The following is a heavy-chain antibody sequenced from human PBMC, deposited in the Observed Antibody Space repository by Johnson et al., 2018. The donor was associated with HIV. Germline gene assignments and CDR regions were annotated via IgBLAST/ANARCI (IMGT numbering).Heavy chain of an antibody. CDR3: ARSWPYEGVPAATGAFDI. CDR1: GFTFDDYG. J-gene: IGHJ3*02. V-gene: IGHV3-20*04. Sequence: VQLVESGGGVVRPGGSLRISCVASGFTFDDYGMSWVRQAPGKGLEWVSGINWNGGSTAYADSVRGRFTISRDNAKNSLYLQMNSLRAEDTALYYCARSWPYEGVPAATGAFDIWGQGTMVTVSS. D-gene: IGHD2-2*01. CDR2: INWNGGST.